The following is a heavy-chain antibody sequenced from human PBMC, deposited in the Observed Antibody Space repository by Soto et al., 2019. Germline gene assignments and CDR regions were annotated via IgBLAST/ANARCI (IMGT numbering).Heavy chain of an antibody. Sequence: QVQLVESGGGVVQPGRSLTLSCAASGFTFSRFSMHWVRQAPGKGLARVAVISYDGSNTHYAESVKGRFNISRDDSKNTVYLQMNNLRGEASAVYYCARDHGMFLSYYYYGMDVLGQGNTVTVSS. D-gene: IGHD3-10*02. CDR1: GFTFSRFS. J-gene: IGHJ6*02. CDR2: ISYDGSNT. V-gene: IGHV3-30-3*01. CDR3: ARDHGMFLSYYYYGMDV.